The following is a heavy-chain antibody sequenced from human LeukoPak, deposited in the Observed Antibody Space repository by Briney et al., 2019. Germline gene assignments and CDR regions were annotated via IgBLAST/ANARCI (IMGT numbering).Heavy chain of an antibody. Sequence: GGALRLSCAASGFTFSSYAMSWGRQAPGKGVEWVSAISGSGGSKYYADYVKGRFTISRDNSKNTLYLQMNSLRAEDTAVYYCAKDSPYYYDSSGYYQKWGQGTLVTVSS. V-gene: IGHV3-23*01. CDR2: ISGSGGSK. D-gene: IGHD3-22*01. CDR1: GFTFSSYA. CDR3: AKDSPYYYDSSGYYQK. J-gene: IGHJ4*02.